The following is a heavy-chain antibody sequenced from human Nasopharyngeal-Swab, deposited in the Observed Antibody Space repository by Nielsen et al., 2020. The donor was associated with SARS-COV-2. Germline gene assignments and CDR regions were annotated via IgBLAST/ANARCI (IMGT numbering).Heavy chain of an antibody. V-gene: IGHV3-30-3*01. Sequence: VREAPGKGLEWVAVISYDGSDKYYADSVKGRFTISRDNAKKSLYLQMNSLRGEDTAVYYCARDPPYSYDQDYWGQGTLVTVSS. CDR3: ARDPPYSYDQDY. CDR2: ISYDGSDK. D-gene: IGHD3-22*01. J-gene: IGHJ4*02.